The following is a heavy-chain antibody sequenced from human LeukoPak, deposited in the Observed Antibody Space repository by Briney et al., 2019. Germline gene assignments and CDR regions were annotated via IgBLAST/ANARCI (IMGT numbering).Heavy chain of an antibody. D-gene: IGHD3-9*01. Sequence: PGGSLRLSCASSGFTFRRYDMNWGRQAPGKGLEWVSFISSSMISIHYADSVQGRFTISRDNARNILYLQTNSLRAEDTAVYYCARVYDVLTGGFDHWGQGALVTVSS. CDR3: ARVYDVLTGGFDH. V-gene: IGHV3-21*01. J-gene: IGHJ4*02. CDR1: GFTFRRYD. CDR2: ISSSMISI.